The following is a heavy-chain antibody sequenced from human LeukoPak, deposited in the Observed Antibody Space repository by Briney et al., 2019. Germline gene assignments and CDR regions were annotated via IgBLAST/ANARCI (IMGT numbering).Heavy chain of an antibody. V-gene: IGHV1-69*04. D-gene: IGHD6-13*01. Sequence: SVKVSCKASGGTFSSYAISWVRQAPGQGLGWMGRIIPILGIANYAQKFQGRVTITADKSTSTAYLELSSLRSEDTAVYYCARDRGLASSSTNYWGQGTLVTVSS. CDR3: ARDRGLASSSTNY. J-gene: IGHJ4*02. CDR1: GGTFSSYA. CDR2: IIPILGIA.